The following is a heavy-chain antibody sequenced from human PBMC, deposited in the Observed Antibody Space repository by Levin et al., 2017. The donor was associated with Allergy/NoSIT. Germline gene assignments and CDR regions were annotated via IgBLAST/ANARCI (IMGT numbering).Heavy chain of an antibody. D-gene: IGHD3-22*01. CDR2: IIPIFGTA. J-gene: IGHJ5*02. CDR1: GGTFSSYA. Sequence: ASVKVSCKASGGTFSSYAISWVRQAPGQGLEWMGGIIPIFGTANYAQKFQGRVTITADESTSTAYMELSSLRSEDTAVYYCARAGERITMIEGWFDPWGQGTLVTVSS. V-gene: IGHV1-69*13. CDR3: ARAGERITMIEGWFDP.